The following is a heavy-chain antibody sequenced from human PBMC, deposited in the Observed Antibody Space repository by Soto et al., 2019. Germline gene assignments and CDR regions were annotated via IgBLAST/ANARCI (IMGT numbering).Heavy chain of an antibody. CDR3: ARGSRYDSSGYYSGYNWFDP. CDR2: IYYSGST. V-gene: IGHV4-31*03. Sequence: LSLTCTVSGGSVSSGGYYWSWIRQHPGKGLEWIGYIYYSGSTYYNPSLKSRVTISVDTSKNQFSLKLSSVTAADTAVYYCARGSRYDSSGYYSGYNWFDPWGQGTLVTAPQ. D-gene: IGHD3-22*01. CDR1: GGSVSSGGYY. J-gene: IGHJ5*02.